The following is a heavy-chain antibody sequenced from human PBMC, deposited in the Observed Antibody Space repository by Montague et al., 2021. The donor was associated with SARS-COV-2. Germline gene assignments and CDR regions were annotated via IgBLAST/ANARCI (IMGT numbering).Heavy chain of an antibody. J-gene: IGHJ4*02. D-gene: IGHD3-16*02. Sequence: SLRLSCAASGFTFSSYAMHWVRQAPGKGLEWVAVISYDGSNEYYADSVKGRFTISRDNSKNTLYLQMNSLRAEDTAVYYCARDNYDYVWGSYRYIYWGQGTLVTVSS. CDR2: ISYDGSNE. CDR1: GFTFSSYA. V-gene: IGHV3-30*04. CDR3: ARDNYDYVWGSYRYIY.